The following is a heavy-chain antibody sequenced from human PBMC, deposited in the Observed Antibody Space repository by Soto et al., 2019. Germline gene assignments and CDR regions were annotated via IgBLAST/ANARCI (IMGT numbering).Heavy chain of an antibody. CDR2: IIPIFGTA. Sequence: QVQLVQSGAEVKKPGSSVKVSCKASGGTFSSYAISWVRQAPGQGLEWLGGIIPIFGTANYAQKFQGRVTITADESTRKAYMELSSLRSEDTAVYYCARDGRSGQQLVRETIWFDPWGQGTLVTGSS. J-gene: IGHJ5*02. V-gene: IGHV1-69*01. CDR1: GGTFSSYA. CDR3: ARDGRSGQQLVRETIWFDP. D-gene: IGHD6-13*01.